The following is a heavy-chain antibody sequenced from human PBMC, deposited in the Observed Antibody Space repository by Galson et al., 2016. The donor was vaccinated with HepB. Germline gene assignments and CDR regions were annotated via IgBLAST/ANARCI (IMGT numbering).Heavy chain of an antibody. CDR2: TYFRSKWYN. V-gene: IGHV6-1*01. CDR3: AREAPVWAVEVVNWFDP. D-gene: IGHD2-15*01. Sequence: CAISGDSVSSGSGAWNWIRQSPSRGLEWLGRTYFRSKWYNDYAVSVKSRITISPDTSNNQFSLHLTSVTPEDSAVYYCAREAPVWAVEVVNWFDPWGQGTLVTVSS. J-gene: IGHJ5*02. CDR1: GDSVSSGSGA.